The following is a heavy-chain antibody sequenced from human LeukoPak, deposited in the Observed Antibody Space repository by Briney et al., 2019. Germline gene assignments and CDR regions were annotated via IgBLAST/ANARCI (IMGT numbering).Heavy chain of an antibody. CDR2: ISPYNGNT. CDR3: ARHSTTRRWRIRSHYYYMGV. D-gene: IGHD4-23*01. V-gene: IGHV1-18*01. J-gene: IGHJ6*03. Sequence: GSVKVSCKASGDTITNYAISWVRQAPGQGLEWMGWISPYNGNTNYALTVQGRVSITTETSTKTAYMELRSLKSDTAAVYYCARHSTTRRWRIRSHYYYMGVWGTGTTVTVSS. CDR1: GDTITNYA.